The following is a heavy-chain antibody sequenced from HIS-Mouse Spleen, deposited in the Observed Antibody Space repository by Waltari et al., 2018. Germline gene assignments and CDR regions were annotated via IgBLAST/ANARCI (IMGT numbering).Heavy chain of an antibody. CDR3: ARIAEGYTSGWYAFDY. V-gene: IGHV2-70*15. J-gene: IGHJ4*02. CDR2: IDWDDDK. D-gene: IGHD6-19*01. Sequence: QVTLRESGPALVKPTQTLTLTSTFSGFSRSTSGMCVSWIRQPPGKALEWLARIDWDDDKYYSTSLKTRLTISRDTSKNQVVLTMTNMDPLDTATYYCARIAEGYTSGWYAFDYWGQGTLVTVSS. CDR1: GFSRSTSGMC.